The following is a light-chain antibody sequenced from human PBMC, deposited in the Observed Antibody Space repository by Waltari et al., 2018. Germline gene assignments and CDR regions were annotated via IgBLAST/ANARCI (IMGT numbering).Light chain of an antibody. CDR2: AAS. J-gene: IGKJ1*01. V-gene: IGKV1-39*01. Sequence: TCRASKGSSIYLNWYQQDPGRAPRLLIYAASSWQSGVPSRFSGSGSGTDFTLTISSLQSEDLATYYCQQSDSTPGTFGQGTKVEIK. CDR3: QQSDSTPGT. CDR1: KGSSIY.